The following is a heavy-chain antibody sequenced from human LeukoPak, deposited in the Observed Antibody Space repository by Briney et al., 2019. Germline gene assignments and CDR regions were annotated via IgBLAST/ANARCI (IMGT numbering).Heavy chain of an antibody. CDR2: ISGSGGST. D-gene: IGHD6-19*01. V-gene: IGHV3-23*01. CDR1: GFTFNNYG. Sequence: GGSLRLSCAASGFTFNNYGMSWVRQAPGKGLEWVSAISGSGGSTYYADSVKGRFTISRDNSKNTLYLQMNSLRAEDRAVYYCTTTPPGYSSGWYVSYWGQGTLVTVSS. J-gene: IGHJ4*02. CDR3: TTTPPGYSSGWYVSY.